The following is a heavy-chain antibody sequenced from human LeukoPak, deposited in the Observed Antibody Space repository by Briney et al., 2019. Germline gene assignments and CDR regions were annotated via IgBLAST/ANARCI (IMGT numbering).Heavy chain of an antibody. J-gene: IGHJ3*02. CDR2: IYYSGST. D-gene: IGHD1-7*01. Sequence: SETLSLPCTVSGRPLGTCHFFWGWIPQPPGKGLGWVGTIYYSGSTYYSPSLESRVTISIDTSKNQFSLKLNSVTAADTAIYYCARHEGNSRNAFDIWGQGTMVIVSS. CDR1: GRPLGTCHFF. V-gene: IGHV4-39*01. CDR3: ARHEGNSRNAFDI.